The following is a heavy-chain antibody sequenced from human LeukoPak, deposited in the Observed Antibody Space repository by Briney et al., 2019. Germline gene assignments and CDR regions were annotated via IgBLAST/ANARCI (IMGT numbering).Heavy chain of an antibody. CDR3: ARVGYCSSTSCYDGAFDI. Sequence: SETLSLTCAVSGYSISSGYYWGWIRQPPGKGLEWIGTIYHSGSSSYNPSLMSRVTISVDTSKNQFSLKLSSVTAADTAVYYCARVGYCSSTSCYDGAFDIWGQGTMVTVSS. V-gene: IGHV4-38-2*01. CDR2: IYHSGSS. J-gene: IGHJ3*02. CDR1: GYSISSGYY. D-gene: IGHD2-2*01.